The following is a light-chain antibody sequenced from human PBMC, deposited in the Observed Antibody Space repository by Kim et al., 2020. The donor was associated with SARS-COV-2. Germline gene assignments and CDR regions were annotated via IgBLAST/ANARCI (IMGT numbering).Light chain of an antibody. CDR2: DAS. CDR3: QQRSNWRT. Sequence: SWAPGERATLSCRASQSVSSYLAGYQQKPGQAPRLLIYDASNRATGIPARFSGSGSGTDFTLTISSLEPEDFAVYYCQQRSNWRTFGQGTKVDIK. J-gene: IGKJ1*01. CDR1: QSVSSY. V-gene: IGKV3-11*01.